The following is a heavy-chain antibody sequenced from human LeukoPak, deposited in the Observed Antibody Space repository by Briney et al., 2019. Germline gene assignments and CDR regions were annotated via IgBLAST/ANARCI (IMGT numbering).Heavy chain of an antibody. J-gene: IGHJ5*02. CDR2: IYYSGST. CDR1: GGSISSYY. V-gene: IGHV4-59*01. Sequence: PSETLSLTCTVSGGSISSYYWSWIRQPPGKGLEWIGYIYYSGSTNYNPSLKSRVTISIDTSKNQFSLKLSSVTAADTAVYYCARDRLGYCSGGSCYGYNWFDPWGQGTLVTVSS. D-gene: IGHD2-15*01. CDR3: ARDRLGYCSGGSCYGYNWFDP.